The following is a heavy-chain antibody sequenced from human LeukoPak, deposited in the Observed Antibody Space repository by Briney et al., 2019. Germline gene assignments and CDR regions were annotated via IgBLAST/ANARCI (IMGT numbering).Heavy chain of an antibody. Sequence: GGSLRLSCAASGFTFSSYAMHWVRQAPGKGLEWVANIKQDGSEKYYVDSVKGRFTISRDNAKNSLYLQMNSLRAEDTAMYYCARKNGLDVWGQGTTVTVSS. CDR3: ARKNGLDV. CDR2: IKQDGSEK. CDR1: GFTFSSYA. J-gene: IGHJ6*02. V-gene: IGHV3-7*01.